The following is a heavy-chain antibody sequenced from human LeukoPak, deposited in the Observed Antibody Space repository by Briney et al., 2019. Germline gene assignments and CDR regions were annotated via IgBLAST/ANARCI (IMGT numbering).Heavy chain of an antibody. V-gene: IGHV3-48*01. CDR1: GFTFSTYR. Sequence: GGSLRLSCAASGFTFSTYRMNWVRQAPGKGLEWVTYTSSSSSTIYYADSVKGRFTISRDNAKNSLYLLMNSLRAEDTGAYYCARLAHDAFDIWGQGTLVTVSS. CDR2: TSSSSSTI. J-gene: IGHJ3*02. CDR3: ARLAHDAFDI. D-gene: IGHD2-15*01.